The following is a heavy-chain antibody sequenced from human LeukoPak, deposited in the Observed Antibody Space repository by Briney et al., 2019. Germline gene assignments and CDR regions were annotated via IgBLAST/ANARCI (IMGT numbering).Heavy chain of an antibody. V-gene: IGHV3-23*01. CDR2: LSGSGGST. CDR1: GFTYRSHA. Sequence: TGGSLRLSYAASGFTYRSHAISWVRQAPAKGLEWVSALSGSGGSTYYADSVKGGFTISRDNPKNTLYLQMNSLRAEDTSVYYCAKAKLGRGIDYWGQRALVSASS. CDR3: AKAKLGRGIDY. D-gene: IGHD6-6*01. J-gene: IGHJ4*02.